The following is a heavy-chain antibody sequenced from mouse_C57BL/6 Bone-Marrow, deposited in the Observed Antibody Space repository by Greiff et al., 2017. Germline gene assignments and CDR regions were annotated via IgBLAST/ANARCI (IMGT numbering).Heavy chain of an antibody. Sequence: VQVVESGAELARPGASVKLSCKASGYTFTSYGISWVKQRTGQGLEWIGEIYPRSGNTYYNEKFKGKDTLTADKSSSTAYMELRSLTSEDSAVYFCARGGLRGFDYWGQGTTLTVSA. D-gene: IGHD2-4*01. CDR3: ARGGLRGFDY. V-gene: IGHV1-81*01. CDR1: GYTFTSYG. J-gene: IGHJ2*01. CDR2: IYPRSGNT.